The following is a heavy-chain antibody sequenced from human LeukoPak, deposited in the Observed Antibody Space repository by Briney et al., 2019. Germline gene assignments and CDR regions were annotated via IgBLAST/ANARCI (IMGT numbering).Heavy chain of an antibody. Sequence: SETLSLACTVSGASVSMSGYYWVRIRQPPGKGLEWIGSIAYSGRTYYNPSLKSRVAISVNTTENQFSLKLSSVTAADTAVYFCARDYGDFSLYYFDYWGQGSLVTVSS. CDR2: IAYSGRT. CDR1: GASVSMSGYY. CDR3: ARDYGDFSLYYFDY. V-gene: IGHV4-39*02. J-gene: IGHJ4*02. D-gene: IGHD4-17*01.